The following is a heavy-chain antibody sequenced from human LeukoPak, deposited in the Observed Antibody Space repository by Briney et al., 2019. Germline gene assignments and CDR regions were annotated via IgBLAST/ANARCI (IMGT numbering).Heavy chain of an antibody. V-gene: IGHV1-46*01. CDR3: ARGAAVYGMDV. D-gene: IGHD6-19*01. Sequence: GASVKVSCKASGYSFTNYYMHWVRQAPGQGLEWMGMIDASGGRTTYAQKVQGRVAMTRDTSTRTVYMQLSTLRSDDTAIYYCARGAAVYGMDVWGQGTTVTVSS. CDR1: GYSFTNYY. J-gene: IGHJ6*02. CDR2: IDASGGRT.